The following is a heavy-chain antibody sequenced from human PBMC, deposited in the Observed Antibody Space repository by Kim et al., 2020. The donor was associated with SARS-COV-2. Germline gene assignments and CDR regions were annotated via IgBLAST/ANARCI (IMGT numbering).Heavy chain of an antibody. CDR3: ARVGEYCSSTSCYVGWYFDL. CDR2: ISAYNGNT. Sequence: ASVKVSCKASGYTFTSYGISWVRQAPGQGLEWMGWISAYNGNTNYAQKLQGRVTMTTDTSTSTAYMELRSLRSDDTAVYYCARVGEYCSSTSCYVGWYFDLWGRGTLVTVSS. CDR1: GYTFTSYG. V-gene: IGHV1-18*01. D-gene: IGHD2-2*01. J-gene: IGHJ2*01.